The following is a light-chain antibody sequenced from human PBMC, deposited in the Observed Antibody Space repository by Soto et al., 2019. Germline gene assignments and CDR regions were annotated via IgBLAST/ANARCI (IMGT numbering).Light chain of an antibody. CDR1: QSVRRN. V-gene: IGKV3-15*01. J-gene: IGKJ4*01. CDR2: DAS. Sequence: EIVMTQSPVTLSVSPGDTATLSCRASQSVRRNLAWYQQKTGQAPRLLIYDASTRATGIPARFSGSGSGTEFTLTISNLQSEDFAVYYCQQCNNWPPLTFGGGTKVDIK. CDR3: QQCNNWPPLT.